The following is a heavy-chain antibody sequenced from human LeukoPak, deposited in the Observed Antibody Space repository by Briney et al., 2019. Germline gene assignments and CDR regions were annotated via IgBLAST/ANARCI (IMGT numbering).Heavy chain of an antibody. CDR1: GFTFSSYS. CDR3: ARAGGGYCSSTSCYRNYYGMDV. D-gene: IGHD2-2*02. Sequence: GGSLRLSCAASGFTFSSYSMNWVRQAPGKGLEWVSSISSSSSYIYYADSVKGRFTISRDNAKNSLYLQMNSLRAEDTAVYYCARAGGGYCSSTSCYRNYYGMDVWGQGTTVTVSS. J-gene: IGHJ6*02. CDR2: ISSSSSYI. V-gene: IGHV3-21*01.